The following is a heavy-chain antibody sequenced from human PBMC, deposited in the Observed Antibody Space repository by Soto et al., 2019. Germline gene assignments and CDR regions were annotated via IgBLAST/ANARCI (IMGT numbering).Heavy chain of an antibody. Sequence: QVQLQQWGAGLLKPSETLSLTCAVYGGSFSGYYWSWIRQPPGKGLEWIGEINHSGSTNYNPSLKSRVTISVDTSKNQFSLKLSSVTVADTAVYYCARAAAAGKGNWFDPWGQGTLVTVSS. J-gene: IGHJ5*02. CDR3: ARAAAAGKGNWFDP. CDR2: INHSGST. CDR1: GGSFSGYY. D-gene: IGHD6-13*01. V-gene: IGHV4-34*01.